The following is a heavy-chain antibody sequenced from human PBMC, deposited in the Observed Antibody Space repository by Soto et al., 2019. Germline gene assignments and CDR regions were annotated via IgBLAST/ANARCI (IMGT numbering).Heavy chain of an antibody. CDR2: ISGSGGST. D-gene: IGHD1-26*01. CDR1: GFTFSSYA. J-gene: IGHJ4*02. V-gene: IGHV3-23*01. CDR3: AKGLVGATRALDY. Sequence: GGSLRLSCAASGFTFSSYAMSWVRQAPGKVLEWVSAISGSGGSTYYADSVKGRFTISRDNSKNTLYLQMNSLRAEDTAVYYCAKGLVGATRALDYWGQGTLVTVSS.